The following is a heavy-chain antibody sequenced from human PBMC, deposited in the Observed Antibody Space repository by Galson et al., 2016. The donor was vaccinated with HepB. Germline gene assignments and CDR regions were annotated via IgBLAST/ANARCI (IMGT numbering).Heavy chain of an antibody. Sequence: SVKVSCQASGYTFTTSGISWVRQAPGQGLEWMGWISTYSGNTKYAQKFQGGLTLTTDSSTTTAYMKLRSLRFDDTALYYCARDVQYRFDSWGQGTLATFSS. CDR3: ARDVQYRFDS. D-gene: IGHD2/OR15-2a*01. J-gene: IGHJ4*02. CDR2: ISTYSGNT. CDR1: GYTFTTSG. V-gene: IGHV1-18*01.